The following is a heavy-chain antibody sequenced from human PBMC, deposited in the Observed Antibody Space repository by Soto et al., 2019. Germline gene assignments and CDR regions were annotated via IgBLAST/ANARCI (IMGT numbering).Heavy chain of an antibody. Sequence: SETLSLTCTVSGGSISSYYWSWIRQPPGKGLEWIGYIYYSGSTNYNPSLKSRVTISVDTSKNQFSLKLSSVTAAETAVYYCARVKGSRQQLVDHWFDPRGQGTLVTVSS. J-gene: IGHJ5*02. CDR1: GGSISSYY. D-gene: IGHD6-13*01. V-gene: IGHV4-59*01. CDR2: IYYSGST. CDR3: ARVKGSRQQLVDHWFDP.